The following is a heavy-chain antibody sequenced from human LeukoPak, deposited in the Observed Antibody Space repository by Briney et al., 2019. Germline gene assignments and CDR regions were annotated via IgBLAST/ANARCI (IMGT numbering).Heavy chain of an antibody. Sequence: GGSLRLSCVVSGFTFSTYEMNWVRQAPGKGLEWVSSITGNSSYIYYGDSVKGRFTISRDNAKNTLYLQMNSLRAEDTAVYYCVLLSLTPGWGQGTLVTVSS. J-gene: IGHJ4*02. V-gene: IGHV3-21*01. CDR2: ITGNSSYI. D-gene: IGHD3-10*01. CDR1: GFTFSTYE. CDR3: VLLSLTPG.